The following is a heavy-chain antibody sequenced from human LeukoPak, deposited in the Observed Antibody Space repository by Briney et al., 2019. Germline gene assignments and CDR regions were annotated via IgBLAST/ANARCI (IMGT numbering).Heavy chain of an antibody. V-gene: IGHV1-2*02. Sequence: AASVKVSCKASGYTFTGYYMHWVRQAPGQGLEWMGWINPNSGGTNYAQKFQGRVTMTRDTSISTAYMELSRLRSDDTAVYYCAREYEDIVVVVAATAPSYWGQGTLVTVSS. J-gene: IGHJ4*02. CDR3: AREYEDIVVVVAATAPSY. CDR2: INPNSGGT. CDR1: GYTFTGYY. D-gene: IGHD2-15*01.